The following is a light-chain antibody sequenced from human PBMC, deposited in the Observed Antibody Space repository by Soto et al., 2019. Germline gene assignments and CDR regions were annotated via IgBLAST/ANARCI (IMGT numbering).Light chain of an antibody. V-gene: IGKV1-17*01. CDR3: LQHNSYPWT. Sequence: DIQMTQSPFSLSASVGDRVTITCRASRSISIFLNWYQQKPGGAPKLLIYAASSLQSGAPSRFSGSGSGTEFTLTISTLQPEDFATYYCLQHNSYPWTFGQGTKVDIK. CDR2: AAS. J-gene: IGKJ1*01. CDR1: RSISIF.